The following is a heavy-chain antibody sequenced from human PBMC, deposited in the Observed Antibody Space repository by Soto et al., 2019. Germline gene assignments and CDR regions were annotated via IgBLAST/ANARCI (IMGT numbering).Heavy chain of an antibody. D-gene: IGHD3-3*01. CDR3: ARSNYDFWSGLSSPPPQNWFDP. V-gene: IGHV5-51*01. Sequence: GESLKISCKGSGYSFTSYWIGWVRQMPGKGLEWMGIIYPGDSDTRYSPSFQGQVTISADKSISTAYLQRSSLKASDTAMYYCARSNYDFWSGLSSPPPQNWFDPWGQGTLVTVSS. CDR1: GYSFTSYW. CDR2: IYPGDSDT. J-gene: IGHJ5*02.